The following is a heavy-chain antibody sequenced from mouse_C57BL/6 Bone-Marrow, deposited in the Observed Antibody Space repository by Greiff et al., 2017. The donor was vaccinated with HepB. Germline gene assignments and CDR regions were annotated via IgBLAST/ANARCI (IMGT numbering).Heavy chain of an antibody. J-gene: IGHJ2*01. CDR2: ISDGGSYT. CDR1: GFTFSSYA. Sequence: EVQVVESGGGLVKPGGSLKLSCAASGFTFSSYAMSWVRQTPEKRLEWVATISDGGSYTYYPDNVKGRFTISRDNAKNNLYLQMSHLKSEDTAMYYCARDLITTVVATYDYWGQGTTLTVSS. D-gene: IGHD1-1*01. V-gene: IGHV5-4*01. CDR3: ARDLITTVVATYDY.